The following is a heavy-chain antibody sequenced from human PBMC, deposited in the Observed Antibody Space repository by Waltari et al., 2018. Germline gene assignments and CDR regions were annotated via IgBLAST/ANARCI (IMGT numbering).Heavy chain of an antibody. CDR2: ISDAGGII. Sequence: EVQLLESGGGLVQPGGSLRLSRASSGFPFSTYVLNGVGQAPGKWLEWVSSISDAGGIINYADSVKGRFTISRDNAKNTLYLQMNNLRAEDTAVYYCARGSGVDYWGQGTLVTISS. J-gene: IGHJ4*02. D-gene: IGHD7-27*01. V-gene: IGHV3-23*01. CDR3: ARGSGVDY. CDR1: GFPFSTYV.